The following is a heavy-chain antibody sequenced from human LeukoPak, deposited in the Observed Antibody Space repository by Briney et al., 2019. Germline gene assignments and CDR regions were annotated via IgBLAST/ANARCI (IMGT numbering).Heavy chain of an antibody. Sequence: GGSLRLSCAASGFTFSSYWMHWVRQAPGKGLVWVSRINSDESSTSYADSVKGRFTISRDNAKNTLYLQMNSLRAEDTAVYYCARALGGDYYDSFWFDPWGQGTLVTVSS. CDR3: ARALGGDYYDSFWFDP. CDR1: GFTFSSYW. V-gene: IGHV3-74*01. D-gene: IGHD3-3*01. CDR2: INSDESST. J-gene: IGHJ5*02.